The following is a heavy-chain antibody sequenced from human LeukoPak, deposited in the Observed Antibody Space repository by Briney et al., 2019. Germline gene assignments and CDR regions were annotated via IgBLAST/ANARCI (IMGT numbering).Heavy chain of an antibody. D-gene: IGHD3-10*01. V-gene: IGHV4-34*01. CDR1: GGSFSGYY. Sequence: PSETLSLTCAVYGGSFSGYYWSWIRQPPGKGLEWIGEINHSGSTNYNPSLKSRVTISVDTSKNQFSLKLSSVTAADTAVYYCAREGITMVRGVRQNWFDPWGQGTLVTVSS. J-gene: IGHJ5*02. CDR2: INHSGST. CDR3: AREGITMVRGVRQNWFDP.